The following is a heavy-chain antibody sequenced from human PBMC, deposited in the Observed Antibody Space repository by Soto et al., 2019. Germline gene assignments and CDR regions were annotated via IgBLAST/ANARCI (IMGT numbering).Heavy chain of an antibody. CDR3: ARQGIVVVPAAVED. D-gene: IGHD2-2*01. CDR2: IYYSGST. J-gene: IGHJ4*02. V-gene: IGHV4-39*01. Sequence: QLQLQESGPGLVKPSETLSLTCTVSGGSISSSSYYWGWIRQPPGKGLEWIGSIYYSGSTYYNPSLKSRVTIPLDTSKNQFSLKLSSVTAADTAVYYCARQGIVVVPAAVEDWGQGTLVTVSS. CDR1: GGSISSSSYY.